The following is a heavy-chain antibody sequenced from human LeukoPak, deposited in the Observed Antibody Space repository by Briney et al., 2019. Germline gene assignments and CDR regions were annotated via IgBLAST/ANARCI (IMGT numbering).Heavy chain of an antibody. J-gene: IGHJ4*02. CDR1: GFTFDDYA. D-gene: IGHD6-13*01. Sequence: GGSLRLSCAASGFTFDDYAMHWIRQAPGKGLEWVSLITWNGGSTYYADSVKGRFTISRDNSKNSLYLQMNSLRTDDTALYYCAKGGGDFSWYNFDYWGQGTLVTVSS. CDR3: AKGGGDFSWYNFDY. CDR2: ITWNGGST. V-gene: IGHV3-43*01.